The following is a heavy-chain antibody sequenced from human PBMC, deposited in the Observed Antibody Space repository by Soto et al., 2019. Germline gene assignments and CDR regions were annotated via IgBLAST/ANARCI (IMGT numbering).Heavy chain of an antibody. CDR1: GYTFITFY. V-gene: IGHV1-46*03. D-gene: IGHD1-1*01. CDR3: ARGRRKTFFDY. Sequence: QVQLVQSGAEVKKPGASVKVSCKASGYTFITFYMHWVRQASGQGLEWMGIINPSGGSTTYAQKFQGRVTMTRDTSTSTVYMELSSLTSEDTAVYYCARGRRKTFFDYWGQGSLVTVSS. J-gene: IGHJ4*02. CDR2: INPSGGST.